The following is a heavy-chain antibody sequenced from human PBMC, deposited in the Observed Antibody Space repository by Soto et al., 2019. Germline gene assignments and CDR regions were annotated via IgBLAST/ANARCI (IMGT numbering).Heavy chain of an antibody. CDR1: GGSISSGGYY. CDR2: IYYSGST. V-gene: IGHV4-31*03. J-gene: IGHJ6*02. CDR3: ARVCGGDCHYGMDV. Sequence: QVQLQESGPGLVKPSQTLSLTCTVSGGSISSGGYYWSWIRQHPGKGREWIGYIYYSGSTYYNPSLKSRVTISVDTSKNQSSLKLSSVTAADTAVYYCARVCGGDCHYGMDVWGQGTTVTVSS. D-gene: IGHD2-21*02.